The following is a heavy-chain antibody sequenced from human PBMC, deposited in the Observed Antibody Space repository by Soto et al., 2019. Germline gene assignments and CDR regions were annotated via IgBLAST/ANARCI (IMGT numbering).Heavy chain of an antibody. CDR3: ARMVADSTRQVDY. CDR1: GGTFSSYT. D-gene: IGHD2-2*01. CDR2: IIPILGIA. Sequence: SVKVSCKASGGTFSSYTISWVRQAPGQGLEWMGRIIPILGIANYAQKFQGRVTITADKSTSTAYMELSSLRSEDTAVYYCARMVADSTRQVDYWGQGTLVTVSS. V-gene: IGHV1-69*02. J-gene: IGHJ4*02.